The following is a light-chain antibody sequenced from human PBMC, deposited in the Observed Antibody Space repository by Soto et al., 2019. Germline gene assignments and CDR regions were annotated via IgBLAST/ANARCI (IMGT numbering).Light chain of an antibody. CDR2: RNN. CDR3: ATWDDSLSGHYV. Sequence: QSVLTQPPSASGTPGQGVTISCSGSTSNIGSNYVYWYQQLPGTAPKLLIYRNNQRPSGVPDRFSGSKSGTSASLAISGLRSDDEADYFCATWDDSLSGHYVFGAGTKV. J-gene: IGLJ1*01. CDR1: TSNIGSNY. V-gene: IGLV1-47*01.